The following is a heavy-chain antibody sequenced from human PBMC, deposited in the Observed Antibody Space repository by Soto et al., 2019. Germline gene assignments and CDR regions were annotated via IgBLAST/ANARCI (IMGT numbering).Heavy chain of an antibody. D-gene: IGHD5-12*01. CDR3: ERDQLGWLQPNYYYYYGMDV. CDR2: IIPIFGTA. Sequence: SVKVSCKASGGTFRNYAISWVRQAPGQGLEWMGGIIPIFGTANYAQKFQGRVTITADESTSTAYMELSSLRSEDTAVYYCERDQLGWLQPNYYYYYGMDVWGQGTTVTVSS. J-gene: IGHJ6*02. V-gene: IGHV1-69*13. CDR1: GGTFRNYA.